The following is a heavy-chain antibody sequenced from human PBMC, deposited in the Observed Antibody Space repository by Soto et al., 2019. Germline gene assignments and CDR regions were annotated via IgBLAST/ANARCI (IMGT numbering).Heavy chain of an antibody. Sequence: GRSLRLSCAASGFTFSSYAMSWVRQAPGKGLEWVSAISGSGGSTYYADSVKGRFTISRDNSKNTLYLQMNSLRAEDTAVYYCAKPPSYYYDSSGYLLRTYYFDYWGQGTLVTVSS. CDR1: GFTFSSYA. V-gene: IGHV3-23*01. CDR2: ISGSGGST. J-gene: IGHJ4*02. D-gene: IGHD3-22*01. CDR3: AKPPSYYYDSSGYLLRTYYFDY.